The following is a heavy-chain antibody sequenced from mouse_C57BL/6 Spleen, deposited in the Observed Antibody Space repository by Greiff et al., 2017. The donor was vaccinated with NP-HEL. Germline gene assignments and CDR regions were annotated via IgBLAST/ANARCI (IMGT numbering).Heavy chain of an antibody. CDR2: IDPETGGT. J-gene: IGHJ1*03. CDR1: GYTFTDYE. Sequence: QVQLQQSGAELVRPGASVTLSCKASGYTFTDYEMHWVKQTPVHGLEWIGAIDPETGGTAYNQKFKGKAILTADKSSSTAYMELRCLTSEDSAVYYCTRKGGLRGYFDVWGTGTTVTVSS. V-gene: IGHV1-15*01. CDR3: TRKGGLRGYFDV. D-gene: IGHD2-4*01.